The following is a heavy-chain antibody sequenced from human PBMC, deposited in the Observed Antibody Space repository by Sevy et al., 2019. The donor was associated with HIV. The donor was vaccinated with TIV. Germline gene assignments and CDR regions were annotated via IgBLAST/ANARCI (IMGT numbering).Heavy chain of an antibody. Sequence: GGSLRLSCAASGFTFSSYWMRWVRQAPGKGLEWVATMKEDGSERNYVDPVKGRFTISRDNAKNSLYLQMNSLRAEDTAVYYCVREGVGGYSYSLDCWGQGTLVTVSS. CDR3: VREGVGGYSYSLDC. V-gene: IGHV3-7*01. J-gene: IGHJ4*02. CDR2: MKEDGSER. CDR1: GFTFSSYW. D-gene: IGHD5-18*01.